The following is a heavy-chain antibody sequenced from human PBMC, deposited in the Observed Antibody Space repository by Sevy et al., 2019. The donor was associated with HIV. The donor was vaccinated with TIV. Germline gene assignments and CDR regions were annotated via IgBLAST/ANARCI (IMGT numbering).Heavy chain of an antibody. CDR1: GGSIISYY. Sequence: SETLSLTCTVSGGSIISYYWSWIRQPAGKGLEWIGRIYTSGSTNYNPSLKSRVTMSVDTSKNQFSLKLSSVTAADTAVYYCARGANTAMVKSWFDPWGQGTLVTVSS. V-gene: IGHV4-4*07. J-gene: IGHJ5*02. CDR2: IYTSGST. D-gene: IGHD5-18*01. CDR3: ARGANTAMVKSWFDP.